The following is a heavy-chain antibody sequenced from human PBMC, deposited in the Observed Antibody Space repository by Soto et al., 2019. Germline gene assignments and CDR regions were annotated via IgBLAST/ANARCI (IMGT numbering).Heavy chain of an antibody. CDR1: GFTFSSYA. D-gene: IGHD3-10*01. CDR2: ISGSGGST. CDR3: AKESGSGSYFYYYYYYGMDV. Sequence: PGGSLRLSCAASGFTFSSYAMSWVRQAPGKGLEWVSAISGSGGSTYYADSVKGRFTISRDNSKNTLYLQMNSLRAEDTAVYYCAKESGSGSYFYYYYYYGMDVWGQGTTVTVSS. J-gene: IGHJ6*02. V-gene: IGHV3-23*01.